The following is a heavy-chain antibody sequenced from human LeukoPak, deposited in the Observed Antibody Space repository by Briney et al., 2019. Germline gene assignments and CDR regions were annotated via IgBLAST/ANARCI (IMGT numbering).Heavy chain of an antibody. V-gene: IGHV3-53*01. J-gene: IGHJ4*02. CDR1: GFSVNDNY. D-gene: IGHD4-17*01. Sequence: GGSLRLSCAVSGFSVNDNYISWVRQAPGKGLQWVSVMFPDGRTYYADSVKGRFTISRDLARNTLLLQMHSLRADDTAVHYCARTNPVYGDYDYWGQGTLVTVSS. CDR3: ARTNPVYGDYDY. CDR2: MFPDGRT.